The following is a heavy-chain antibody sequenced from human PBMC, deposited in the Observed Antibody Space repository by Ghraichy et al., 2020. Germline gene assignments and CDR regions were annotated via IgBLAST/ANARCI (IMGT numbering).Heavy chain of an antibody. CDR3: AKEYSDYPKNWFDP. CDR2: VNPGGADT. D-gene: IGHD4-11*01. CDR1: GFTFRSYA. Sequence: GSLRLSCAASGFTFRSYAMSWVRQTPGKGLEWVSAVNPGGADTYYADSVKGRFTVSRDNSKNTLYLQMNSLRADDTALYYCAKEYSDYPKNWFDPWGQGTLVTVSS. V-gene: IGHV3-23*01. J-gene: IGHJ5*02.